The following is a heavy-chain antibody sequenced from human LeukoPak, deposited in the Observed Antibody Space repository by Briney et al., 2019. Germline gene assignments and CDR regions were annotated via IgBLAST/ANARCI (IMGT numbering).Heavy chain of an antibody. V-gene: IGHV4-39*07. CDR2: IYYSGST. Sequence: SETLSLTCTVSGGSISSSSYYWGWIRQPPGKGLEWIGSIYYSGSTYYNPSLKSRVTISVDTSKNQFSLKLSSVTAADTAVYYCARVQGGGGGLGYFNLWGRGALVTVSS. D-gene: IGHD3-16*01. J-gene: IGHJ2*01. CDR3: ARVQGGGGGLGYFNL. CDR1: GGSISSSSYY.